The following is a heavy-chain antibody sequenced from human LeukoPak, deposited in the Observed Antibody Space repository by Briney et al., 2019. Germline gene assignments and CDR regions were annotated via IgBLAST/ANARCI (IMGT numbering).Heavy chain of an antibody. Sequence: GGSLRLSCAASGFTVSSNYMSWDRQAPGKGLEWVSVIYSGGSTYYADSVKGRFTISRDNSKNTLYLQMNSLRTEDTAVYYCARPSYYYDSSGSDYWGQGTLVTVSS. J-gene: IGHJ4*02. CDR3: ARPSYYYDSSGSDY. CDR2: IYSGGST. CDR1: GFTVSSNY. D-gene: IGHD3-22*01. V-gene: IGHV3-66*04.